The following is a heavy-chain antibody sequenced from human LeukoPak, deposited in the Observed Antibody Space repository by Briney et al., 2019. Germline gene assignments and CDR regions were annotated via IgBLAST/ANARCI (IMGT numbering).Heavy chain of an antibody. CDR3: ATQRVHCSSTSCHLYYMDV. CDR2: IIPIFGTA. Sequence: SVKVSCKASGGTFSSYAISWVRQAPGQGLEWMGGIIPIFGTANYAQKFQGRVTITADESTSTAYMELSSLRSEDTAVYYCATQRVHCSSTSCHLYYMDVWGKGTTVTISS. J-gene: IGHJ6*03. V-gene: IGHV1-69*13. D-gene: IGHD2-2*01. CDR1: GGTFSSYA.